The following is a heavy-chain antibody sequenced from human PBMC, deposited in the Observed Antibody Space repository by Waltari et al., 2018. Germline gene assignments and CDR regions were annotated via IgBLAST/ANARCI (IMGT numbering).Heavy chain of an antibody. D-gene: IGHD3-3*01. V-gene: IGHV1-2*02. J-gene: IGHJ6*02. CDR2: INPNRVGT. CDR3: ARIEGYDFWSGYRYGSYYYGMDV. Sequence: QVQLVQSGAEVKKPGASVKVSCKASGYTFTSYDINWVRQATGQGLEWMGWINPNRVGTNSAQKCKGRVTMTRDTSISTAYRELSRLRSDDTVVYYCARIEGYDFWSGYRYGSYYYGMDVWGQGTTVTVSS. CDR1: GYTFTSYD.